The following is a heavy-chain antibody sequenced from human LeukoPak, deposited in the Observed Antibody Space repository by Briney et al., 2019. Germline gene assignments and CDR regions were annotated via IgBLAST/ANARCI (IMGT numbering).Heavy chain of an antibody. CDR2: ISYDGSNK. CDR1: GFTFSSYA. Sequence: GGSLRLSCAASGFTFSSYAMHWVRQAPGKGLEWVAVISYDGSNKYYADSVKGRFTISRDNSKNTLYLQMNSLRAEDTAVYYCARDPNWNYGDAFDIWGQGTMVTVSS. V-gene: IGHV3-30*04. J-gene: IGHJ3*02. D-gene: IGHD1-7*01. CDR3: ARDPNWNYGDAFDI.